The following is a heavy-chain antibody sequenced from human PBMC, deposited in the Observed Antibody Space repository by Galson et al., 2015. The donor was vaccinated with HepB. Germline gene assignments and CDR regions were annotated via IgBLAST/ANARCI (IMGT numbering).Heavy chain of an antibody. V-gene: IGHV3-7*01. CDR1: GFTFSRCY. D-gene: IGHD3-10*01. CDR3: ARDRGVEGGGNWFDP. Sequence: SLRLSCAASGFTFSRCYMSWVRQAPGKGLEWVANINKDGSEKYYVDSVKGRFSISRDNAKNSMYLQMNSLRAEDTAVYYCARDRGVEGGGNWFDPWGQGTLVTVSS. CDR2: INKDGSEK. J-gene: IGHJ5*02.